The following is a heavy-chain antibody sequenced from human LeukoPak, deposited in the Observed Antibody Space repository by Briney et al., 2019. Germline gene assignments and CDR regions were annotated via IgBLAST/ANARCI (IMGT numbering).Heavy chain of an antibody. CDR3: ARGEVVVAASFDY. D-gene: IGHD2-15*01. V-gene: IGHV4-34*01. CDR2: INHSGST. CDR1: GGSFSGYY. Sequence: SETLSLTCAVYGGSFSGYYWSWIRQPPGKGLDWIGEINHSGSTNYNPSLKSRVTISVDTSKNQFSLKLSSVTAADAAVYYCARGEVVVAASFDYWGQGTLVTVSS. J-gene: IGHJ4*02.